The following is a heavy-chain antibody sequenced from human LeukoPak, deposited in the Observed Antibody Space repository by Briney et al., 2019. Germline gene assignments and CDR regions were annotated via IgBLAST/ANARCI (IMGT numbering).Heavy chain of an antibody. J-gene: IGHJ4*02. V-gene: IGHV3-30*02. Sequence: GGSLRLSCAASRFTFSNYGMHWVRQAPGKGLEWVAFIGYDGSNKYYADSVKGRFTISRDNSKNTLYLQMNSLRAEDTAVYYCAKDITPYCTSTNCYGFGDYWGQGTLVTVS. CDR2: IGYDGSNK. D-gene: IGHD2-2*01. CDR1: RFTFSNYG. CDR3: AKDITPYCTSTNCYGFGDY.